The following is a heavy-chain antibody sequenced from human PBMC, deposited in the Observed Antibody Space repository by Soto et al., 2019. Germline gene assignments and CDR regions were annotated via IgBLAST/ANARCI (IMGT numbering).Heavy chain of an antibody. D-gene: IGHD1-1*01. CDR1: GGSISNTGYS. V-gene: IGHV4-39*02. J-gene: IGHJ5*02. CDR2: IYYTAST. Sequence: QLQLQESGPGLVKPSETLSLTCTVSGGSISNTGYSWGWIRQPPGRGLEWIGSIYYTASTDYSPSLKSRVSISLDTPKKKFSLRLSAVTAADTALYYCSGEKRGTGRFSDLGGQATVVTVSS. CDR3: SGEKRGTGRFSDL.